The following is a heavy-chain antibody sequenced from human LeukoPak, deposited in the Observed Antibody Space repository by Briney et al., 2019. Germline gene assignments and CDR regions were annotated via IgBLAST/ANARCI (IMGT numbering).Heavy chain of an antibody. J-gene: IGHJ4*02. D-gene: IGHD6-19*01. Sequence: SETLSLTCTVSGGSISSYYWSWIRQPPGKGLEWIGYIYYSGSTNYNPSLKSRVTISVDTSKNQFSLKLSSVTAADTAVYYCARDDGSGWTFFDYWGQGTLVTVSS. CDR3: ARDDGSGWTFFDY. V-gene: IGHV4-59*01. CDR1: GGSISSYY. CDR2: IYYSGST.